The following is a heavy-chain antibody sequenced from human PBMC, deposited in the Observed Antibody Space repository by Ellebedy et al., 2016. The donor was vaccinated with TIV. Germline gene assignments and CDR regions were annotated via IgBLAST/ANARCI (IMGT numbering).Heavy chain of an antibody. V-gene: IGHV3-11*01. CDR1: GFTFSGYY. D-gene: IGHD5-18*01. CDR2: ISYSGDLM. CDR3: AKVRGYSYGYAGY. Sequence: PGGSLRLSCAASGFTFSGYYMSWFRQAPGKGPEWVSYISYSGDLMYYADSVKGRFTTSRDNAGNSLYLQMNSLRAEDTAVYYCAKVRGYSYGYAGYWGQGTLVTVSS. J-gene: IGHJ4*02.